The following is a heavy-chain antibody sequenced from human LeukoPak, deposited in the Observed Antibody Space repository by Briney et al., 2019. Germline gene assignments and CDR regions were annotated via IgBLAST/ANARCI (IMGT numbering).Heavy chain of an antibody. CDR1: GFTFSSYE. Sequence: PGGSLRLSCAASGFTFSSYEMNWVRQAPGKGLEWVSYISSSGSTIYYADSVKGRFTISRDNAKNSLYLQMNSLRAEDTAVYYCASSSGYPTNYFDYWGQGTLVTVSS. D-gene: IGHD3-22*01. J-gene: IGHJ4*02. CDR2: ISSSGSTI. V-gene: IGHV3-48*03. CDR3: ASSSGYPTNYFDY.